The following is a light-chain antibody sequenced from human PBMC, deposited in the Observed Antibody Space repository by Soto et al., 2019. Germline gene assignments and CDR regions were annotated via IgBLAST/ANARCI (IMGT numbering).Light chain of an antibody. J-gene: IGLJ3*02. Sequence: QSVLTQPPSASGTPGQKITISWSGSTSDIGSNTVNWYQQVPGTAPKLLIYANNQRPSGVPDRFSGSKSGTSASLAISGLQSEDEADYYCEAWDDSLNGPVFGGGTKLTV. CDR1: TSDIGSNT. CDR3: EAWDDSLNGPV. V-gene: IGLV1-44*01. CDR2: ANN.